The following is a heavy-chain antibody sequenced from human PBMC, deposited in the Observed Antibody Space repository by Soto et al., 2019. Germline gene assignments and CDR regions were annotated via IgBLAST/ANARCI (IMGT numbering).Heavy chain of an antibody. CDR3: ARDLEFRDGNISHLDY. D-gene: IGHD3-10*01. CDR1: GSTLRKHV. V-gene: IGHV1-69*01. J-gene: IGHJ4*02. CDR2: IIPIIGTP. Sequence: GGSVKGSRQGPGSTLRKHVFQWGGQAPGQGLEWMGGIIPIIGTPNYAQKFQGRVTITADASTSTVYLEVSSLRSQDTAVYYCARDLEFRDGNISHLDYWGQGTLVTVSS.